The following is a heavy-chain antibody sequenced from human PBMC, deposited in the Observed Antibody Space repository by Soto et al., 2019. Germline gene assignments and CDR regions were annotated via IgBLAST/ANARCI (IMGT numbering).Heavy chain of an antibody. D-gene: IGHD3-22*01. CDR1: GGSISSGDYY. CDR2: IYYSGST. Sequence: SETLSITCTVSGGSISSGDYYWSWIRQPPGKGLEWIGYIYYSGSTYYNPSLKSRVTISVDTSKNQFSLKLSSVTAADTAVYYCASFRTYYYDSSGLDYYYYGMDVWGQGTTVTVSS. V-gene: IGHV4-30-4*01. J-gene: IGHJ6*02. CDR3: ASFRTYYYDSSGLDYYYYGMDV.